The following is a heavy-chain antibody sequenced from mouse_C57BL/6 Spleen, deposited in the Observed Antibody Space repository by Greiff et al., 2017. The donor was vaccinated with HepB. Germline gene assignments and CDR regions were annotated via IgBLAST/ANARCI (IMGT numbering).Heavy chain of an antibody. CDR1: GFTFSSYA. J-gene: IGHJ1*03. Sequence: EVKLVESGGGLVKPGGSLKLSCAASGFTFSSYAMSWVRQTPEKRLEWVATISDGGSYTYYPDNVKGRFTISRDNAKNNLYLQMSHLKSEDTAMYYCARDKGYDGYYGYFDVWGTGTTVTVSS. CDR3: ARDKGYDGYYGYFDV. CDR2: ISDGGSYT. D-gene: IGHD2-3*01. V-gene: IGHV5-4*01.